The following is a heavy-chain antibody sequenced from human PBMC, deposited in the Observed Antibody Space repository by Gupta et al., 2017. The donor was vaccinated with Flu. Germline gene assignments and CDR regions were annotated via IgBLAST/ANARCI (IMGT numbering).Heavy chain of an antibody. D-gene: IGHD2-2*02. CDR1: SNKYY. J-gene: IGHJ4*02. Sequence: SNKYYVSWIRQTRGKGLEWVGWLYSSGSNNYNPSQKSRVTISRGTSSDKFSLKLTSVTAADTAVYYCAIENVQLLYFPFWGQGSLVTVSS. CDR3: AIENVQLLYFPF. V-gene: IGHV4-61*01. CDR2: LYSSGSN.